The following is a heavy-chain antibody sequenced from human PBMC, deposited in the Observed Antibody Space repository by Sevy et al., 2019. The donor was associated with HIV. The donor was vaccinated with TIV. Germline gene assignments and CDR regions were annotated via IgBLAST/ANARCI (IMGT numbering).Heavy chain of an antibody. J-gene: IGHJ4*02. D-gene: IGHD2-15*01. CDR3: ARDRGDCSGGSCLPYYFDY. CDR1: GFTFSSYG. Sequence: GGSLRLSCAASGFTFSSYGMHWVRQAPGKGLEWVAVIWYDGSNKYYADSVKGRLTISRDNSKNTLYLQMNSLRAEDTAVYYCARDRGDCSGGSCLPYYFDYWGQGTLVTVSS. V-gene: IGHV3-33*01. CDR2: IWYDGSNK.